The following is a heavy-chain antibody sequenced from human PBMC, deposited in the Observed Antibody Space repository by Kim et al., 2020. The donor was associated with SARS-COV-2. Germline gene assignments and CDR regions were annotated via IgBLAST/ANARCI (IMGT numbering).Heavy chain of an antibody. V-gene: IGHV3-23*01. CDR1: GFTFRDFA. Sequence: GGSLRLSCEASGFTFRDFAMSWVRQTPEKGLQWVSSITGSGRTTYYVDSVKGRFTISRDNSKNTLHLQMNSLRADDTAVHYCAKEGGGSDVNYYYGWDV. CDR3: AKEGGGSDVNYYYGWDV. J-gene: IGHJ6*01. D-gene: IGHD3-16*01. CDR2: ITGSGRTT.